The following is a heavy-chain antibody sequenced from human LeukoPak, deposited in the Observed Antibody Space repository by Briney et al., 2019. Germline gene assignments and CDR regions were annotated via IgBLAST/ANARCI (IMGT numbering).Heavy chain of an antibody. CDR3: APYSSSTGFYF. CDR1: GFTFDDYA. J-gene: IGHJ5*01. V-gene: IGHV3-9*01. D-gene: IGHD6-6*01. CDR2: ISWNSGSI. Sequence: GGSLRLSCAASGFTFDDYAMHWVRQAPGRGLEWVSGISWNSGSIGYADSVKGRFTISRDNAKNSLYLQMNSLRAEDTALYYCAPYSSSTGFYFWGQGTLVTVSS.